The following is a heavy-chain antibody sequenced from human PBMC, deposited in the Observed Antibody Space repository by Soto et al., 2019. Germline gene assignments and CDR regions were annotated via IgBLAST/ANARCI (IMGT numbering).Heavy chain of an antibody. D-gene: IGHD2-2*02. CDR3: ARGGQYRYFDY. V-gene: IGHV1-18*01. Sequence: QVQLVQSGAEVKKPGASVKVSCTTSGYTFTLFGITWVRQAPGHGLEWMGWISPYNGDTKYAEKLEGRVTLTTDTSTDTAYMELTSLTSDDTAEYYCARGGQYRYFDYWGQGTLVTVSS. CDR1: GYTFTLFG. J-gene: IGHJ4*02. CDR2: ISPYNGDT.